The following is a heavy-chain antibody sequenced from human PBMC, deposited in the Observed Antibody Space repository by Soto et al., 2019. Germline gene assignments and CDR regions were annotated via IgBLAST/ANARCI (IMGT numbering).Heavy chain of an antibody. CDR2: IIPIFGTA. Sequence: QVQLVQSGAEVKKPGSSVKVSCKASGGTFSSYAISWVRQAPGQGLEWMGGIIPIFGTANYAQKFQGRVTITGDKTAIIADMELSSRSSDDTARYYCAREGEARGTKDGGFDYCGQGTLVTVSS. CDR1: GGTFSSYA. J-gene: IGHJ4*02. V-gene: IGHV1-69*06. D-gene: IGHD3-16*01. CDR3: AREGEARGTKDGGFDY.